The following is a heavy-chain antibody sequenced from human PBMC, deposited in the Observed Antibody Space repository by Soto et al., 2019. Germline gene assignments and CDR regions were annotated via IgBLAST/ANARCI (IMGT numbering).Heavy chain of an antibody. D-gene: IGHD6-13*01. J-gene: IGHJ6*02. CDR2: ISYDGSNK. CDR1: GFTFSSYA. Sequence: GGSLRLSCAASGFTFSSYAMHWVRQAPGKGLEWVAVISYDGSNKYYADSVKGRFTISRDNSKNTLYLQMNSLRAEDTAVYYCARDGQQLTPYYYGMDVWGQGTTVTVSS. CDR3: ARDGQQLTPYYYGMDV. V-gene: IGHV3-30-3*01.